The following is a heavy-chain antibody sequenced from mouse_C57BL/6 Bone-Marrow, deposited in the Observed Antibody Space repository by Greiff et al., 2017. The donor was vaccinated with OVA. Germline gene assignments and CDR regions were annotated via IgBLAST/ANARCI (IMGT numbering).Heavy chain of an antibody. J-gene: IGHJ2*01. Sequence: EVMLVESGGGLVQPGGSLKLSCAASGFTFSDYYMYWVRQTPEKRLEWVAYISNGGGSTYYPDTVKGRFTISRDNAKNTLYLQRSRLKSEDTAMYYCARRAYYSNSLDYWGQGTTLTVSS. CDR3: ARRAYYSNSLDY. D-gene: IGHD2-5*01. CDR1: GFTFSDYY. V-gene: IGHV5-12*01. CDR2: ISNGGGST.